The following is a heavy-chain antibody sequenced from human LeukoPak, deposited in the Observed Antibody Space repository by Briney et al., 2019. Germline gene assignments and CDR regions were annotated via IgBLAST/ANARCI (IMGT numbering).Heavy chain of an antibody. CDR3: ARSNYYTAHV. CDR2: SNIRGGTT. J-gene: IGHJ6*02. D-gene: IGHD3-22*01. CDR1: GCTPSDYY. V-gene: IGHV3-11*01. Sequence: AGALTLSCAASGCTPSDYYMTWIRQPPGKGPEWISYSNIRGGTTTYVDSVKGRFTLSIDNAKKALYLQVNSLRADDRAGHYCARSNYYTAHVWGQGNAVMVSS.